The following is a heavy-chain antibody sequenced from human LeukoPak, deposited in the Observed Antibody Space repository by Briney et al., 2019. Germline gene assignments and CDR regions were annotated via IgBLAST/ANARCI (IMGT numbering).Heavy chain of an antibody. Sequence: GGSLRLSCAASGFTFSSYRRNWVRQAPGRGLEWISSIGRTSSYIYYADSVKGRFTIARDNAKNSLYLEMNNLRAEDTALYYCARDPVGDYNFYYMDVWGKGTTVTVSS. D-gene: IGHD4/OR15-4a*01. CDR3: ARDPVGDYNFYYMDV. CDR1: GFTFSSYR. J-gene: IGHJ6*03. CDR2: IGRTSSYI. V-gene: IGHV3-21*04.